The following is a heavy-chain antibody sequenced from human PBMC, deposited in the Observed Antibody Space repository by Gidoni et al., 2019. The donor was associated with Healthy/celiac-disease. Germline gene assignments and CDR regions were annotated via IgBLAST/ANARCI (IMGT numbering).Heavy chain of an antibody. D-gene: IGHD1-26*01. Sequence: QVQLVQSGAEVKKPGASVKVSCKASGYPFTGYYMHWVRQAPGQGLEWMGRINPNSGGTNYAQKFQGRVTMTRDTSISTAYMELSRLRSDDTAVYYCARAFSPWEPYDAFDIWGQGTMVTVSS. CDR2: INPNSGGT. CDR1: GYPFTGYY. J-gene: IGHJ3*02. V-gene: IGHV1-2*06. CDR3: ARAFSPWEPYDAFDI.